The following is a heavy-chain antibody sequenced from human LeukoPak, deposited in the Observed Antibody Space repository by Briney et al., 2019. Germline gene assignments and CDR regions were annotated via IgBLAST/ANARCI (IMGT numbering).Heavy chain of an antibody. Sequence: PGGSLRLSCAASGFTFSDYYVDSVRQALGKGLEWVARSGNKANRYTTQYAPSVKGRFTISRDDSRNSLYLQMNNLKIEDTAVYYCARGHFSFDCWGQGTLVTVSS. CDR3: ARGHFSFDC. CDR2: SGNKANRYTT. CDR1: GFTFSDYY. V-gene: IGHV3-72*01. J-gene: IGHJ4*02.